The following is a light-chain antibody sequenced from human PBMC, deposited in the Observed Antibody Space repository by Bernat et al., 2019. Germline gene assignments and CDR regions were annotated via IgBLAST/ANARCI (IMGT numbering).Light chain of an antibody. J-gene: IGKJ1*01. CDR3: HQYNNWPQT. CDR1: QSVSSY. V-gene: IGKV3-15*01. CDR2: DTS. Sequence: EIVLTQSPATLSLSPGERATLSCRASQSVSSYLAWYQQKPGQAPRLLIYDTSTRATGVPARFSGSRSGAEFTLTISSLQSEDFAVYYCHQYNNWPQTFGQGTKVEI.